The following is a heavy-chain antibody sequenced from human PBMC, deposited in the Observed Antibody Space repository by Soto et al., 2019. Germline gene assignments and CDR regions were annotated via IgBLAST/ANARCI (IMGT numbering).Heavy chain of an antibody. D-gene: IGHD6-6*01. J-gene: IGHJ3*02. CDR2: IYWDDDK. CDR3: AHRRRRRRWYSSSSTPYAFDI. V-gene: IGHV2-5*02. CDR1: GFSLSTSGVG. Sequence: SGPTLVNPTQTLTLTCTFSGFSLSTSGVGVGWIRQPPGKALEWLALIYWDDDKRYSPSLKSRLTITKDTSKNQVVLTMTNMDPVDTATYYCAHRRRRRRWYSSSSTPYAFDIWGQGTMVTVSS.